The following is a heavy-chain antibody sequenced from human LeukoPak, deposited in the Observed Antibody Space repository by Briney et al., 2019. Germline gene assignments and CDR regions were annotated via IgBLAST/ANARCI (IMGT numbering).Heavy chain of an antibody. Sequence: GGSLRLSCAASGFTFSSYGMHWVRQAPGKGLEWVAVISYDGSNENYADSVKGRFTISRDNSKNTLYLQMNSLRAEDTAVYYCAKDGAGSQSYCSSTSCYVDYWGQGTLVTVSS. V-gene: IGHV3-30*18. D-gene: IGHD2-2*01. CDR3: AKDGAGSQSYCSSTSCYVDY. CDR2: ISYDGSNE. J-gene: IGHJ4*02. CDR1: GFTFSSYG.